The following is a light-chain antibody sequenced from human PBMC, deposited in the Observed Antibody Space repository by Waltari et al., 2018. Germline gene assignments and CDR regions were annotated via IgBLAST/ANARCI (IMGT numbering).Light chain of an antibody. CDR1: SRAVGHYAW. CDR3: TSYTSSHSLV. CDR2: DVS. V-gene: IGLV2-14*03. Sequence: QSALTQPAFVSGSPGQSITISCTGTSRAVGHYAWVSWYQQHPGKAPKVVIFDVSYRPSGVSNRFSGSKSGNTASLTISGLQAEDEADYYCTSYTSSHSLVFGTGTKVTVL. J-gene: IGLJ1*01.